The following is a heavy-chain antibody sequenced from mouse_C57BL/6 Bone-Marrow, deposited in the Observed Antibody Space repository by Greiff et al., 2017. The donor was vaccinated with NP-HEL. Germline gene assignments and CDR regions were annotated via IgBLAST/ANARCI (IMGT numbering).Heavy chain of an antibody. CDR3: TREFITTVYYFDY. Sequence: EVHLVESGAELVRPGASVKLSCTASGFNIKDDYMHWVKQRPEQGLEWIGWIDPENGDTEYASKFQGKATITADTSSNTAYLQLSSLTSEDTAVYYCTREFITTVYYFDYWGQGTTLTVSS. D-gene: IGHD1-1*01. CDR1: GFNIKDDY. V-gene: IGHV14-4*01. CDR2: IDPENGDT. J-gene: IGHJ2*01.